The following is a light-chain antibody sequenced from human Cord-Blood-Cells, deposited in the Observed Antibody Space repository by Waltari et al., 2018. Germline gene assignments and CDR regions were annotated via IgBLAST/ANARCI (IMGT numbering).Light chain of an antibody. CDR3: CSYAGSSTVV. J-gene: IGLJ2*01. CDR1: SSDVGSYNL. V-gene: IGLV2-23*01. CDR2: EGS. Sequence: QSALTQPASVSGSPGQSITISCTGTSSDVGSYNLVSWHQQHPGKAPKLMLYEGSKRPSGVSNRFSGSKSGKTASLTISGLQAEDEADYYCCSYAGSSTVVFGGGTKLTVL.